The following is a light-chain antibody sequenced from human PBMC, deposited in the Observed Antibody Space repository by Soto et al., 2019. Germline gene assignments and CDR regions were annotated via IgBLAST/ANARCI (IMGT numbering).Light chain of an antibody. J-gene: IGKJ1*01. CDR3: QQYDNWPPKWT. V-gene: IGKV3-15*01. CDR1: QSVSSS. CDR2: AAS. Sequence: ELVMTQSPATLSVSPGERVTLSCRASQSVSSSLAWYQQKPGQAPRLLIFAASTRATGIPARFSGSGSGTEFTLTITSLQSEDLAIYYCQQYDNWPPKWTFGQGTKVDIK.